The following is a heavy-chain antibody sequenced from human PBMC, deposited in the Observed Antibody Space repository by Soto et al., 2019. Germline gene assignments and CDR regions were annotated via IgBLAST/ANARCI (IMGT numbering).Heavy chain of an antibody. J-gene: IGHJ6*03. CDR3: ARGTTSGSYSYYYYMDV. CDR2: ISAYNGNT. V-gene: IGHV1-18*01. CDR1: GYTFTSYG. D-gene: IGHD1-26*01. Sequence: ASVKVSCKASGYTFTSYGISWVRQAPGQGLEWMGWISAYNGNTNYAQKLQGRVTMTTDTSTSTAYMELRSLRSDDTAVYYCARGTTSGSYSYYYYMDVWGKGTTVTVSS.